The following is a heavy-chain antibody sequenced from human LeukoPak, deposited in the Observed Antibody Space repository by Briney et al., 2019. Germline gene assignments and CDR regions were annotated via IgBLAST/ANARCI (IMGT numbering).Heavy chain of an antibody. D-gene: IGHD2-2*03. Sequence: GGSLRLSCAASGFTFSDYYMSWIRQAPGKGLEWVSYISSSGSTIYYADSVKGRFTISRDNAKNSLYLQMNSLRAEDTAVYYCARDRELGIVVVPAAIDYYYYMDVWGKGTTVTVSS. V-gene: IGHV3-11*04. CDR2: ISSSGSTI. CDR3: ARDRELGIVVVPAAIDYYYYMDV. J-gene: IGHJ6*03. CDR1: GFTFSDYY.